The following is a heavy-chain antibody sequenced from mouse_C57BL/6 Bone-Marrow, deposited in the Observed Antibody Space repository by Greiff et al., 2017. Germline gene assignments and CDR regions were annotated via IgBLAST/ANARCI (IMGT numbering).Heavy chain of an antibody. CDR3: AREETAQAAAMDY. D-gene: IGHD3-2*02. V-gene: IGHV1-76*01. CDR1: GYTFTDYY. CDR2: IYPGSGNT. Sequence: QVQLQQSGAELVRPGASVKLSCKASGYTFTDYYINWVKQRPGQGLEWIARIYPGSGNTYYNEKFKGKATLTAEKSSSTAYMQLSSLTSEDSAVYFCAREETAQAAAMDYWGQGTSVTVSS. J-gene: IGHJ4*01.